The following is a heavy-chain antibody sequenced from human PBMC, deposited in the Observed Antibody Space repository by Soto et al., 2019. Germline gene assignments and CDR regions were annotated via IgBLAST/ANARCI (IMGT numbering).Heavy chain of an antibody. J-gene: IGHJ6*02. CDR1: GFSFSSYG. Sequence: QVQLVESGGSVVQTGRSLRLSCAASGFSFSSYGMHWVRQAPGMGLEWVALTSYDGSKKYYADSVKGRFTLSRDNSNKMLFLEMSSLRVEDTGIYYCAKSRGVDNYYYGMDVWGQGTTVTVS. D-gene: IGHD3-10*01. V-gene: IGHV3-30*18. CDR2: TSYDGSKK. CDR3: AKSRGVDNYYYGMDV.